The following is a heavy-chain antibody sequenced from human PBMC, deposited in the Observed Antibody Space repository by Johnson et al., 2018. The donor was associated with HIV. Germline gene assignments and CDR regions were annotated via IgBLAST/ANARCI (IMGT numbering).Heavy chain of an antibody. Sequence: QVQPVESGGGVVQPGSFLRLSCAALRFTFISYAMHWVRQAPGKGLEWVAVIWYDGSNKYYADSVKGRFTISRDNSKNTLYLQMNSLRAEDTAVYFCARGPIADDAFDIWGQGTMVTVSS. J-gene: IGHJ3*02. V-gene: IGHV3-30*04. D-gene: IGHD3-16*02. CDR3: ARGPIADDAFDI. CDR2: IWYDGSNK. CDR1: RFTFISYA.